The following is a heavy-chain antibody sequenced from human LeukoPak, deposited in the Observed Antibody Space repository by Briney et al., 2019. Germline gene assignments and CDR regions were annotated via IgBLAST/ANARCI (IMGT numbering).Heavy chain of an antibody. Sequence: GASVKVSCKASGYTFTSYAMHWVRQAPGQRLEWMGWINAGNGNTKYSQKFQGRVTITGDTSASTAYMELSSLRSEDTAVYYCARDQGYSYGYFGYWGQGTLVTVSS. D-gene: IGHD5-18*01. CDR2: INAGNGNT. CDR1: GYTFTSYA. J-gene: IGHJ4*02. V-gene: IGHV1-3*01. CDR3: ARDQGYSYGYFGY.